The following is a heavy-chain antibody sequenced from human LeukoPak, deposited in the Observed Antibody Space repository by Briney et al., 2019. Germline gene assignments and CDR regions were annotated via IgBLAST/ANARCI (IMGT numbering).Heavy chain of an antibody. CDR2: ISYDGSNK. CDR1: GFTFSRHG. V-gene: IGHV3-30*03. Sequence: GGFLRLSCAASGFTFSRHGMHWVRQAPGKGLEWVAVISYDGSNKYYADSVKGRFTISRDNSKNTLYLQMNSLRAEDTAVYYCARAVYYDSSGYYDHLLFDYWGQGTLVTVSS. J-gene: IGHJ4*02. D-gene: IGHD3-22*01. CDR3: ARAVYYDSSGYYDHLLFDY.